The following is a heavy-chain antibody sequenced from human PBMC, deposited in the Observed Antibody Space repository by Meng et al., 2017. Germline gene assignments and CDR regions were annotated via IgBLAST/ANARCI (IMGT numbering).Heavy chain of an antibody. V-gene: IGHV3-33*01. CDR3: AREGYCSVGSCYGYYYYGMDV. CDR2: IWYDGSNK. Sequence: GESLKISCAASGFTFSSYCMHWVRQAPGKGLEWVAVIWYDGSNKYYADSVKGRFTISRDNSKSTLYLQMNSLRAEDTAVYYCAREGYCSVGSCYGYYYYGMDVWGQGTTVTVSS. D-gene: IGHD2-15*01. CDR1: GFTFSSYC. J-gene: IGHJ6*02.